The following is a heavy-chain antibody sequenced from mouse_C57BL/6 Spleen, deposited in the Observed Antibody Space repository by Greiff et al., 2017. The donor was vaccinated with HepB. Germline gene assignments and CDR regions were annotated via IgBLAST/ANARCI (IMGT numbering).Heavy chain of an antibody. CDR1: GYSITSGYY. CDR3: ARDPLSR. J-gene: IGHJ3*01. Sequence: EVKLQESGPGLVKPSQSLSLTCSVTGYSITSGYYWNWIRQFPGNKLEWMGYISYDGSNNYNPSLKNRISITRDTSKNQFFLKLNSVTTEDTATYYCARDPLSRRGQGTLVTVSA. V-gene: IGHV3-6*01. CDR2: ISYDGSN.